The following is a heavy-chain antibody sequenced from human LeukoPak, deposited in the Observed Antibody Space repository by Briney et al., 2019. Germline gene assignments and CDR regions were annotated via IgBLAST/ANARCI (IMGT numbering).Heavy chain of an antibody. CDR1: GGTFSSYA. D-gene: IGHD3-22*01. CDR2: ISGDESNT. CDR3: ARGDSSAYYTAFDY. J-gene: IGHJ4*02. Sequence: GSSVKVSCKASGGTFSSYAISWVRQAPGQGLEWMGWISGDESNTNYAQKFQGRVTMTTETSTSTAYMELRSLRSDDTAVYYCARGDSSAYYTAFDYWGQGALVAVSS. V-gene: IGHV1-18*01.